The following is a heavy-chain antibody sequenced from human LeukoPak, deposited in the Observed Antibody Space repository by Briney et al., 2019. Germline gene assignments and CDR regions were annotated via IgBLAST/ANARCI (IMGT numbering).Heavy chain of an antibody. D-gene: IGHD3-3*01. CDR1: GYTFTSYY. Sequence: ASVKVSCKASGYTFTSYYMHWVRQAPGQGLEWMGIINPSGGSTSYAQKFQGRVTMTRDTSTSTVYMELSSLRSEDTAVYYCAGDEYDFWSGYYWVFDYWGQGTLVTVSS. J-gene: IGHJ4*02. CDR3: AGDEYDFWSGYYWVFDY. V-gene: IGHV1-46*01. CDR2: INPSGGST.